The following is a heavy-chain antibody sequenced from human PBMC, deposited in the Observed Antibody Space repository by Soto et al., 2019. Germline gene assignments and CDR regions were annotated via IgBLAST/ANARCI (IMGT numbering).Heavy chain of an antibody. V-gene: IGHV2-5*02. CDR3: ADSRTYSIRWYQAGLYFDY. J-gene: IGHJ4*02. D-gene: IGHD6-13*01. CDR2: IYWDDDK. CDR1: GFSLSTSGVG. Sequence: QITLKEAGPTLVKPTQTLTLTCTFSGFSLSTSGVGVGWLRQHKVKALEWLALIYWDDDKRYSPSLKSRLTIPDDTSNNQAVLQITNMDPVDKATYYYADSRTYSIRWYQAGLYFDYRGQGTLVTASS.